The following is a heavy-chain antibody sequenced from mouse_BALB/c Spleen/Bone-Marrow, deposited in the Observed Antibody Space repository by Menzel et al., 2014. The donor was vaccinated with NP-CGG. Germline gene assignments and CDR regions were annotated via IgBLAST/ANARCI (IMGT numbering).Heavy chain of an antibody. D-gene: IGHD1-1*01. J-gene: IGHJ1*01. CDR1: GFSLTSYG. V-gene: IGHV2-5*01. Sequence: QVQLKESGPGLVQPSQSLSITCTVSGFSLTSYGVHWVSQSPGKGLEWLGVIWRGGSTDYNAAFMSRLSITKDNSKSQVFFKMNSLQADDTAIYYCAKNQGSFYYCSSHWYFDVWGAGTTVTVSS. CDR2: IWRGGST. CDR3: AKNQGSFYYCSSHWYFDV.